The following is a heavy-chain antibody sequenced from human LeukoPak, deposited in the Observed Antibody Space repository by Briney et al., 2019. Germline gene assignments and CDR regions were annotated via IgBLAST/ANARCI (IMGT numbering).Heavy chain of an antibody. CDR1: GFTFSSYA. J-gene: IGHJ4*02. Sequence: GGSLRLSCAASGFTFSSYAMSWVRQAPGKGLEWVSAISGSGDSTYYADSVKGRFTISRDNSKSTLYLQMNSLRAEDTAVYYCAKDAGSGSYSHPDYWGQGTLVTVSP. V-gene: IGHV3-23*01. CDR2: ISGSGDST. CDR3: AKDAGSGSYSHPDY. D-gene: IGHD1-26*01.